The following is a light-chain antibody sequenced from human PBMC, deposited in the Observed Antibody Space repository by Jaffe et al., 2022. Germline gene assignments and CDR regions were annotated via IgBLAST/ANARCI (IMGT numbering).Light chain of an antibody. Sequence: EIVLTQSPVTLSLSPGERATLSCRASQSVSSSYLAWYQQKPGQAPRLLIHGASSRASGIPDRFSGSGSGTDFTLTISRLEPEDFAVYYCQQYGSSPPWTFGQGTKVEIK. J-gene: IGKJ1*01. CDR1: QSVSSSY. CDR3: QQYGSSPPWT. CDR2: GAS. V-gene: IGKV3-20*01.